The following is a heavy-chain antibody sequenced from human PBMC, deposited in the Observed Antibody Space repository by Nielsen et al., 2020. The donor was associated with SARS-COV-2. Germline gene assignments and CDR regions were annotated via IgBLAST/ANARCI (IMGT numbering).Heavy chain of an antibody. V-gene: IGHV3-48*01. J-gene: IGHJ6*02. D-gene: IGHD6-19*01. CDR2: ISSSSSTI. CDR3: ARDSSGWYALTTYYYYGMDV. Sequence: WIRQPPGKGLEWVSYISSSSSTIYYAASVKGRFTISRDNAKNSLYLQMNSLRAEDTAVYYCARDSSGWYALTTYYYYGMDVWGQGTTVTVSS.